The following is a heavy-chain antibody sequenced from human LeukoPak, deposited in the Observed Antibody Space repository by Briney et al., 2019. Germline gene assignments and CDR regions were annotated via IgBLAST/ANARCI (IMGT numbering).Heavy chain of an antibody. V-gene: IGHV3-48*03. CDR3: AQIYTYGSSQFDY. CDR1: GFTFSNYE. Sequence: GGSLRLSCAASGFTFSNYEMNWVRQAPGKGLEWVSYINSSGNTIYYADSVKGRFTISRDNAKNSLYLQMNSLRAEDTAVYYCAQIYTYGSSQFDYWGQGTLVTVSS. D-gene: IGHD5-18*01. CDR2: INSSGNTI. J-gene: IGHJ4*02.